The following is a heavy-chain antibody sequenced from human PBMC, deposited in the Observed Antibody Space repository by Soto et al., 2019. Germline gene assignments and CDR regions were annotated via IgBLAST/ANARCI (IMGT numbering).Heavy chain of an antibody. Sequence: ASVKVSCKASGYTFTSYGISWVRQAPGQGLEWMGWISAYNGNTNYAQKLQGRVTMTTDTSTSTAYMELRGLRSDDTAVYYCARDKDIVVVPAASRDAFDIWGQGTMVTVSS. V-gene: IGHV1-18*01. CDR1: GYTFTSYG. J-gene: IGHJ3*02. CDR3: ARDKDIVVVPAASRDAFDI. CDR2: ISAYNGNT. D-gene: IGHD2-2*01.